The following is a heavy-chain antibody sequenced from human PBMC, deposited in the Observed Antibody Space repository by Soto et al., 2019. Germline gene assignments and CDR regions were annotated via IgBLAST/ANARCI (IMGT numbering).Heavy chain of an antibody. CDR2: IYYSGST. V-gene: IGHV4-31*03. J-gene: IGHJ4*02. D-gene: IGHD5-18*01. Sequence: QVQLQEWGPGLVKPSQTLSLTCTVSGGSISSGGYYWSWIREHPGKGLEWIGYIYYSGSTYYNPSLKSRVTISVDTSKNQFSLKLSSVTAADTAVYYCARWLDTAMVPSFFDYWGQGTLVTVSS. CDR3: ARWLDTAMVPSFFDY. CDR1: GGSISSGGYY.